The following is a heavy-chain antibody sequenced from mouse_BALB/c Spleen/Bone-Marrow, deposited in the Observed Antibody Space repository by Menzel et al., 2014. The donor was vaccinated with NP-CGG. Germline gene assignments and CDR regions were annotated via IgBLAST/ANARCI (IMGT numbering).Heavy chain of an antibody. Sequence: QVQLQQSGAELVRPGTSVKMSCKAAGYTFTNYWIGWVKQRPGHGLEWIGEIYPGDNYTNYNEKFKGKATLTADTSSSTAYMQLSSLTSEDSAIYYCTRGGYDYTWFAYWGQGTLVTVSA. D-gene: IGHD2-4*01. J-gene: IGHJ3*01. CDR2: IYPGDNYT. V-gene: IGHV1-63*02. CDR3: TRGGYDYTWFAY. CDR1: GYTFTNYW.